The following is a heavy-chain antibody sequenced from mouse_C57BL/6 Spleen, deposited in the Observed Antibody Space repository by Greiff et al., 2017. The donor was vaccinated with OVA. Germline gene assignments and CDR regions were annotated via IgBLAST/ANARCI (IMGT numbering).Heavy chain of an antibody. CDR1: GYTFTDYE. V-gene: IGHV1-15*01. Sequence: QVQLQQSGAELVRPGASVTLSCKASGYTFTDYEMHWVKQTPVHGLEWIGAIDPETGGTAYNQKFKGKAILTADKSSSTAYMELRSLTSEDSAVYYCTRDDSNYAMDYWGQGTSVTVSS. CDR2: IDPETGGT. J-gene: IGHJ4*01. CDR3: TRDDSNYAMDY.